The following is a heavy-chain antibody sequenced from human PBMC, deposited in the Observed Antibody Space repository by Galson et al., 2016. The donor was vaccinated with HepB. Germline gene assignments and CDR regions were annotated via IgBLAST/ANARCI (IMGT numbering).Heavy chain of an antibody. V-gene: IGHV3-48*02. Sequence: SLRLSCAASGFSFSSYTIHWVRQAPGTGLEWISSIDEAGSPIYYAYSVKGRFTISRYIANNSMYLQMNSLRDEDTAVYYCARDLDYPHNGIYYDALELWGQGTMVTVSS. J-gene: IGHJ3*01. CDR3: ARDLDYPHNGIYYDALEL. CDR2: IDEAGSPI. CDR1: GFSFSSYT. D-gene: IGHD3/OR15-3a*01.